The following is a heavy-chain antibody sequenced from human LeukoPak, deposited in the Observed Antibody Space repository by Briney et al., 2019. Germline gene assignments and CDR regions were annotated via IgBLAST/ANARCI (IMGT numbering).Heavy chain of an antibody. Sequence: ASVRVSCKASGYIFVSYGISWVRQAPGQGLEWMGWISAYNGNTNCAQKVQGRVTMTRDTSTSTAYMELRSLRSDDTAVYYCARASGKPNLSSHWYGGLGDWGPGTLVTVSS. CDR3: ARASGKPNLSSHWYGGLGD. J-gene: IGHJ4*02. CDR2: ISAYNGNT. D-gene: IGHD6-13*01. V-gene: IGHV1-18*01. CDR1: GYIFVSYG.